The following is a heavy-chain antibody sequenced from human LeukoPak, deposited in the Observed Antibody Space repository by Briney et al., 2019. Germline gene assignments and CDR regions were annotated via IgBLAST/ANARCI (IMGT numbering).Heavy chain of an antibody. J-gene: IGHJ4*02. CDR3: ARETESGSYSRDFDY. V-gene: IGHV1-2*02. CDR1: GYTFTGYY. CDR2: INPNSGGT. Sequence: GASVKVSCKASGYTFTGYYMHWVRQAPGQGLEWMGWINPNSGGTNYAQKFQGRVTMTRDTSISTAYMELSRLRSDDTAVYYCARETESGSYSRDFDYWGQGTLVTVSS. D-gene: IGHD1-26*01.